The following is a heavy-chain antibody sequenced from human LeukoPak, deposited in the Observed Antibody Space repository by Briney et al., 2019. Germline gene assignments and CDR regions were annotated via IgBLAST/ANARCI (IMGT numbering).Heavy chain of an antibody. D-gene: IGHD3-3*01. CDR3: ARADFIDAGPYVIAP. V-gene: IGHV1-2*02. CDR1: GYTFTDYY. CDR2: GNTKTDRT. J-gene: IGHJ5*02. Sequence: ASVKVSCKTSGYTFTDYYIHWVRQAPGQRLKWMGWGNTKTDRTSFARTFQGRVTLTRDPSITTVYMDMAWLTADDTAIYFCARADFIDAGPYVIAPWGQGTLVTVSS.